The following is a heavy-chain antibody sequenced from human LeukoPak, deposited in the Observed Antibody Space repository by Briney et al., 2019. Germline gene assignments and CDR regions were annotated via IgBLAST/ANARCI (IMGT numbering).Heavy chain of an antibody. V-gene: IGHV1-18*01. CDR1: GYTFTSYG. Sequence: GASVKVSCKASGYTFTSYGISWVRQAPGQGLEWMGWISAYNGNTNYAQKLQGRVTMTTDTSTSTAYMELRSLRSDDTAVYYCARDLTYDLWSDDAFDIWGQGTMVTVSS. D-gene: IGHD3-3*01. J-gene: IGHJ3*02. CDR3: ARDLTYDLWSDDAFDI. CDR2: ISAYNGNT.